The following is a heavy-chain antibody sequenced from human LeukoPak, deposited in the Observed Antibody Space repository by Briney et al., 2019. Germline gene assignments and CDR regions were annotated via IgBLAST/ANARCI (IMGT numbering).Heavy chain of an antibody. CDR3: ARIVGAPGDFDY. V-gene: IGHV4-34*01. J-gene: IGHJ4*02. Sequence: SETLSLTSAVYGGSFSGYYWSWIRQPPGKALEWIGEINHSGSTNYNPSLKSRVTISVDTSKNQFSLKLSSVTAADTAVYYCARIVGAPGDFDYWGQGTLVTVSS. CDR2: INHSGST. CDR1: GGSFSGYY. D-gene: IGHD1-26*01.